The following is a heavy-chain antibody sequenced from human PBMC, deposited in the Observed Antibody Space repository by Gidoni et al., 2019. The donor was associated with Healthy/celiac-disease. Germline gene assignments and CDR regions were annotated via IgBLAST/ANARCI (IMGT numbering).Heavy chain of an antibody. CDR3: ATNYYDFWSGYYNQVDY. J-gene: IGHJ4*02. V-gene: IGHV3-21*01. CDR1: GFTFSSYS. Sequence: EVQLVESGGGLVQPGGSLSLSCAASGFTFSSYSMHWVRQAPGKGLEWVSSISSSSSYIYYADSVKGRFTISRDNAKNSLYLQMNSLRAEDTAVYYCATNYYDFWSGYYNQVDYWGQGTLVTVSS. D-gene: IGHD3-3*01. CDR2: ISSSSSYI.